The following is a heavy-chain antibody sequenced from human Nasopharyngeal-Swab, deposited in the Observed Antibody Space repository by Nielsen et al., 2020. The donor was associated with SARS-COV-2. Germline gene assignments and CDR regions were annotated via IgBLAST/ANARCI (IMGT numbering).Heavy chain of an antibody. Sequence: ASVKVSCKVSRYTLTELSMHWVRQAPGKGLEWMGGFDPEDGETIYAQKFQGRVTMTEDTSTDTAYMELSSLRSEDTAVYYCATSFSITGRDYYYGMDVWGQGTTVTVSS. D-gene: IGHD1-20*01. J-gene: IGHJ6*02. CDR3: ATSFSITGRDYYYGMDV. CDR2: FDPEDGET. V-gene: IGHV1-24*01. CDR1: RYTLTELS.